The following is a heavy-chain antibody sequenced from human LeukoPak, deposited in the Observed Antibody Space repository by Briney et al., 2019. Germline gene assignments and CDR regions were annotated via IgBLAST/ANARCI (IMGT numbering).Heavy chain of an antibody. CDR2: IYPGDSDT. J-gene: IGHJ4*02. CDR1: GYSFTCYW. Sequence: GESLKISCKGSGYSFTCYWIGWVRQMPGKGLEWMGIIYPGDSDTRYGPSFQGQVTISADKSISTAYLQWSSLKASDTAMYYCARLGGSGSYEPLYYFDYWGQGTLVTVSS. V-gene: IGHV5-51*01. CDR3: ARLGGSGSYEPLYYFDY. D-gene: IGHD3-10*01.